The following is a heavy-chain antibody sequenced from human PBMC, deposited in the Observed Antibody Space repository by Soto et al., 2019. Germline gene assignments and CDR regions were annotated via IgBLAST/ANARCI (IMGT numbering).Heavy chain of an antibody. V-gene: IGHV1-69*06. J-gene: IGHJ6*02. CDR1: GGTFSSYA. CDR3: AIGPVGSYLRGSYYYGMDV. D-gene: IGHD1-26*01. CDR2: IIPIFGTA. Sequence: AASVKVSCKASGGTFSSYAISWVRQAPGQGLEWMGGIIPIFGTANYAQKFQGRVTITADKSTSTAYMELSSLRSEDTAVYYCAIGPVGSYLRGSYYYGMDVWGQGTTVTVSS.